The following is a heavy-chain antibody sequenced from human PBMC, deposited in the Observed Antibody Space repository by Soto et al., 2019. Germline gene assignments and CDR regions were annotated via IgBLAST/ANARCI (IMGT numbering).Heavy chain of an antibody. J-gene: IGHJ4*02. D-gene: IGHD3-9*01. CDR3: ARGFRSGRYCDILSGYYRFPYFDY. Sequence: PSETLSLTCTVSGGSISSGYYYWSWIRQPPGKGLEWIGYIYYIGSTYYNPSLKSRVTISVDTSKNQFSLKLSSVTAADTAVYYCARGFRSGRYCDILSGYYRFPYFDYCGQRTLVTVSS. CDR2: IYYIGST. V-gene: IGHV4-30-4*01. CDR1: GGSISSGYYY.